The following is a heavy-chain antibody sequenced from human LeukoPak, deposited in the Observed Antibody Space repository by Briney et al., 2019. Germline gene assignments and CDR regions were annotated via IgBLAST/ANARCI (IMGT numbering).Heavy chain of an antibody. CDR2: INTNTGNP. J-gene: IGHJ4*02. V-gene: IGHV7-4-1*02. CDR3: ASSLYYYGSVYFDY. D-gene: IGHD3-10*01. CDR1: GYTFTSYA. Sequence: ASVKVSCKASGYTFTSYAMNWVRQAPGQGLEWMGWINTNTGNPTYAQGFTGRFVFSLDTSVSTAYLQISSLKAEDTAAYYCASSLYYYGSVYFDYWGQGTLVTVSS.